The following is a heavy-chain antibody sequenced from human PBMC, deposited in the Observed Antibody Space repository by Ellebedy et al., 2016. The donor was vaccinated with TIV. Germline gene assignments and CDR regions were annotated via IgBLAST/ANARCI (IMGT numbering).Heavy chain of an antibody. CDR3: TRISSGWGFDY. CDR2: IHWDDDK. V-gene: IGHV2-70*11. D-gene: IGHD6-19*01. CDR1: GFSLSTSRLS. J-gene: IGHJ4*02. Sequence: SGPTLAKPTQTLTLTCTFSGFSLSTSRLSVSWIRQPPAKALEWLARIHWDDDKYYSTSLRTRLTISKDSSKNQVVLTMTNLDPVDTATYYCTRISSGWGFDYWGQGTLVTVSS.